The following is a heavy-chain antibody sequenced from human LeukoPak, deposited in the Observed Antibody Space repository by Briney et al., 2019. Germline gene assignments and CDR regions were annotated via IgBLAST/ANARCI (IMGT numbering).Heavy chain of an antibody. CDR2: IKQDGSEK. D-gene: IGHD3-22*01. J-gene: IGHJ6*03. CDR1: GFTLSSYW. CDR3: ARINRSRSSGYYPLFNYYYYMDV. V-gene: IGHV3-7*01. Sequence: GGSLRLSCAASGFTLSSYWMTWVRQAPGKGLEWVAYIKQDGSEKYYMDSVKGRFTISRDNAKNSLYLQMNSLRAEDTAVYYCARINRSRSSGYYPLFNYYYYMDVWGKGTTVTVSS.